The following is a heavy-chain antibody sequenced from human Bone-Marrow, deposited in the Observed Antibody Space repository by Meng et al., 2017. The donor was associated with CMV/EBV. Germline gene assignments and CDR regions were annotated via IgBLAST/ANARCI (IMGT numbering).Heavy chain of an antibody. CDR2: IYYSGST. CDR1: GGSISSSSYY. CDR3: AKYSGSYYAYYFDY. Sequence: SETLSLTCTVSGGSISSSSYYWGWIRQPPGKGLEWIGSIYYSGSTYYNPSLKSRVTISVDTSKNQFSLKLSSVTAADTAVYYCAKYSGSYYAYYFDYWGQGPLVTVSS. D-gene: IGHD1-26*01. J-gene: IGHJ4*02. V-gene: IGHV4-39*07.